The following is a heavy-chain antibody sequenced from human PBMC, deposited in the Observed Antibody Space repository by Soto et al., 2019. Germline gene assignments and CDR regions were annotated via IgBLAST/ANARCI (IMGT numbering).Heavy chain of an antibody. CDR1: GGSFSGYY. Sequence: QVQLQQWGAGLLKPSETLSLTCAVYGGSFSGYYWSWIRQPPGKGLEWIGEINHSGSTNYNSSLKSRVTISVDTSKNQFSLKLSSVTAADTAVYYCARVGSGRNWFDPWGQGTLVTVSS. V-gene: IGHV4-34*01. CDR2: INHSGST. CDR3: ARVGSGRNWFDP. D-gene: IGHD3-10*01. J-gene: IGHJ5*02.